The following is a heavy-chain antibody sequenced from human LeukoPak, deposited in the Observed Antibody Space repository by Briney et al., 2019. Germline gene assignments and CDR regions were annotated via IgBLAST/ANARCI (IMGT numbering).Heavy chain of an antibody. CDR3: ARGITYYFDY. V-gene: IGHV4-59*12. J-gene: IGHJ4*02. D-gene: IGHD5-24*01. CDR1: GDSISNYY. Sequence: SETLSLTCTVSGDSISNYYWSWIRQSPGKGLEWIGYIYYSGSTNYNPSLKSRVTISVDTSKNQFSLKLSSVTAADTAVYYCARGITYYFDYWGQGTLVTVSS. CDR2: IYYSGST.